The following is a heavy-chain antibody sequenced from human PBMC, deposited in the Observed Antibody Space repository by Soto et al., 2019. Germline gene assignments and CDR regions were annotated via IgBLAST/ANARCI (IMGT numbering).Heavy chain of an antibody. CDR3: ARLGKDGYMVY. J-gene: IGHJ4*02. D-gene: IGHD5-12*01. Sequence: RASVKVSCKASGGTFSSYAISWVRQAPGQGLEWMGGIIPIFGTANYAQKFQGRVTITADESTSTAYMELSSLRSEDTAVYYCARLGKDGYMVYWGQGTLVTVSS. V-gene: IGHV1-69*13. CDR2: IIPIFGTA. CDR1: GGTFSSYA.